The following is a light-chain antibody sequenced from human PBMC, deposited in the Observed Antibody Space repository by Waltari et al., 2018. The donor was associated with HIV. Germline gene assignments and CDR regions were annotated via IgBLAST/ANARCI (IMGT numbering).Light chain of an antibody. CDR1: QSVSSSF. J-gene: IGKJ1*01. V-gene: IGKV3-20*01. Sequence: EIVLTQSQGTLSLSPGERATLSCQTSQSVSSSFLAWYQQKPGQAPILLIYGTSNRATGIPDRFSGSGSGTDFTLTINSLEPEDFVVYYCQQYGTSPKTFGQGTKVEIK. CDR3: QQYGTSPKT. CDR2: GTS.